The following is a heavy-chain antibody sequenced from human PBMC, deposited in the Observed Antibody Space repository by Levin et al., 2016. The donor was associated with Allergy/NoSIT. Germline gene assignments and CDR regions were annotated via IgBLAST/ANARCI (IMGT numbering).Heavy chain of an antibody. Sequence: GESLKISCAASGFTFSDYYMSWIRQAPGKGLEWVSYISTSGSYTNHADSVKGRFTISRDNAKNSLYLQMNSLRAEDTAVYYCARRITIFRVVIGRYFDLWGRGTLVTVSS. V-gene: IGHV3-11*03. CDR3: ARRITIFRVVIGRYFDL. CDR2: ISTSGSYT. J-gene: IGHJ2*01. D-gene: IGHD3-3*01. CDR1: GFTFSDYY.